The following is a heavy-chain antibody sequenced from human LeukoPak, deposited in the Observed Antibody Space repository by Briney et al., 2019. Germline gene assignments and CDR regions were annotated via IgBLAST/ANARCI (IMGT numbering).Heavy chain of an antibody. CDR2: ISGSGGST. J-gene: IGHJ6*03. Sequence: PGGSLRLSCAASGFTFSSYGMHWARQAPGKGLEWVSAISGSGGSTDYADSVKGRFTISRDNSKNTLYLQMNSLRAEDTAAYYCAKPHGANSHDYYYYMDVWGKGTTVTISS. D-gene: IGHD4-23*01. CDR1: GFTFSSYG. CDR3: AKPHGANSHDYYYYMDV. V-gene: IGHV3-23*01.